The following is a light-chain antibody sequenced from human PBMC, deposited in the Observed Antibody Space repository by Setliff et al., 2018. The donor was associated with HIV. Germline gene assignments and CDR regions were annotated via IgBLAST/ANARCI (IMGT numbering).Light chain of an antibody. CDR3: SSYTSSRSYV. CDR1: NSDVGGYDY. V-gene: IGLV2-14*01. J-gene: IGLJ1*01. CDR2: EVS. Sequence: ALTQPASVSGSPGQSITISCTGANSDVGGYDYVSWYQQHPGKAPKLMVYEVSNRPSGAPDRFSGSKSGNTASLSISGLQAEDEADYYCSSYTSSRSYVFGTGTKVTVL.